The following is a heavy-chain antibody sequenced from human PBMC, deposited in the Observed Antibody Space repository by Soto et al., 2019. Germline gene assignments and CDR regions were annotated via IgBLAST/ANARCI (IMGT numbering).Heavy chain of an antibody. CDR1: GYSFTNYW. J-gene: IGHJ5*02. Sequence: PGESLKISCKGSGYSFTNYWIGWVREMPGKGLEWMGMIYPDDSDTKYSPSFQVQVTISADKSINTAYLQWSSLKASDTAIYYCARLEWLSLAAWFDPWGQGTLVTVSS. D-gene: IGHD3-3*01. CDR3: ARLEWLSLAAWFDP. CDR2: IYPDDSDT. V-gene: IGHV5-51*01.